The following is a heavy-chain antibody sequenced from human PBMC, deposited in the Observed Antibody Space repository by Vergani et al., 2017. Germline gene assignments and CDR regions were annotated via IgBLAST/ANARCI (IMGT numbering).Heavy chain of an antibody. V-gene: IGHV1-69-2*01. D-gene: IGHD4-11*01. CDR1: GYTFTDYY. CDR2: VDPEDGET. Sequence: EVQLVQSGAEVKKPGATVKISCKVSGYTFTDYYMHWVQQAPGKGLEWMGLVDPEDGETIYAEKFQGRVTITADTSTDTAYMELSSLRSEDTAVYYCATVRVPRVEPAPSSNYRYYYYYGMDVWGQGTTVTVSS. CDR3: ATVRVPRVEPAPSSNYRYYYYYGMDV. J-gene: IGHJ6*02.